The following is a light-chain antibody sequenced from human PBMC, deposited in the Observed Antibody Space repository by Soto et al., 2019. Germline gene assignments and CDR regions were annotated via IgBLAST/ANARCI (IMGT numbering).Light chain of an antibody. CDR1: QSVSSSY. J-gene: IGKJ4*01. CDR3: QQYGSSPLLT. CDR2: GAS. Sequence: ESVLTQSPGTLALSPGERATLSCRASQSVSSSYLAWYQQKPGQAPRLLIYGASSRATGIPDRFSGSGSGTDFTLTISRLEPEDFAVYYCQQYGSSPLLTFGGGTKV. V-gene: IGKV3-20*01.